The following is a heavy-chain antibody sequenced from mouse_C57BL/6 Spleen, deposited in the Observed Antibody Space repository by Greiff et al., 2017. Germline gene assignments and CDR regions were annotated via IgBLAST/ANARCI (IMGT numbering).Heavy chain of an antibody. CDR1: GYTFTDYE. J-gene: IGHJ2*03. V-gene: IGHV1-15*01. Sequence: VQLQQSGAELVRPGASVTLSCKASGYTFTDYEMHWVKQTPVHGLEWIGAIDPETGGTAYNQKFKGKAILTAGKSSSTAYMELGSLTSEDSAVYYCTRRHYGSSPYYFDYWGQGTSLTGSA. CDR3: TRRHYGSSPYYFDY. D-gene: IGHD1-1*01. CDR2: IDPETGGT.